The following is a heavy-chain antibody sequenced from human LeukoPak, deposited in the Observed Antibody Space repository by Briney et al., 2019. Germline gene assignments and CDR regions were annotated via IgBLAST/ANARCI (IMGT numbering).Heavy chain of an antibody. D-gene: IGHD1-26*01. CDR1: GFTFSSYG. V-gene: IGHV3-33*06. J-gene: IGHJ3*02. Sequence: AGGSLRLSCAASGFTFSSYGMRWVRQAPGKGLEWVAVIWYDGSNKYYADSVKGRFTISRDNSKNTLYLQMNSLRAEDTAVYYCAKDIRSVGATQTAFDIWGQGTMVTVSS. CDR3: AKDIRSVGATQTAFDI. CDR2: IWYDGSNK.